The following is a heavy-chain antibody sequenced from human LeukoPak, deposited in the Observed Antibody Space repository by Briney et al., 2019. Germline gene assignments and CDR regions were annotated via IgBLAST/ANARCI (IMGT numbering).Heavy chain of an antibody. CDR1: GFTFSTYA. Sequence: GGSLRLSFAASGFTFSTYAMSWVRQAPGKGLEWVSAITGSADRTYYADSVKGRFTISRDNSKNVLYLRMNSLTAEDTAIYYCAKDRPNFHENSGHYYRRDGDSWGQGTLVTVSS. CDR3: AKDRPNFHENSGHYYRRDGDS. D-gene: IGHD3-22*01. V-gene: IGHV3-23*01. J-gene: IGHJ5*01. CDR2: ITGSADRT.